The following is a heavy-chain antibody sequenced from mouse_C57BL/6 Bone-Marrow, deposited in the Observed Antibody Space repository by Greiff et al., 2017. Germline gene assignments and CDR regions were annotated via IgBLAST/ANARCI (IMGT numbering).Heavy chain of an antibody. CDR2: ISYDGSH. CDR1: GYSITSGYY. J-gene: IGHJ1*03. Sequence: ESGPGLVKPSQSLSLTCSVTGYSITSGYYWNWIRQFPGNKLEWMGYISYDGSHNYNPSLKNRISITRDPSKNQFFLKLNSVTTEDTATYYCARDRVITTVVATSDWYFDVWGTGTTVTVSS. D-gene: IGHD1-1*01. CDR3: ARDRVITTVVATSDWYFDV. V-gene: IGHV3-6*01.